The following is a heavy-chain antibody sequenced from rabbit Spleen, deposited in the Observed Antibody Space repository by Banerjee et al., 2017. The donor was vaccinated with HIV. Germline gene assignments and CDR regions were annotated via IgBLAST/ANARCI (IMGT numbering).Heavy chain of an antibody. D-gene: IGHD4-1*01. CDR2: IDTNDGDT. CDR1: GFDLNSYYY. Sequence: QSLEESGGDLVKPGASLTLTCTASGFDLNSYYYMCWVRQAPGKGLEWIACIDTNDGDTDYANWPKGRFTISKTSSTTVTLQMTSLTAADTATYFCARSAGVSVTNWLIFTLWSPGTLVTVS. V-gene: IGHV1S40*01. J-gene: IGHJ4*01. CDR3: ARSAGVSVTNWLIFTL.